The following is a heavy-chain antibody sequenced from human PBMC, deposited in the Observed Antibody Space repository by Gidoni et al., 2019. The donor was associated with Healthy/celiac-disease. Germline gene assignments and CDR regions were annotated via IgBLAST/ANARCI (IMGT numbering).Heavy chain of an antibody. D-gene: IGHD2-2*01. CDR2: INHSGST. CDR3: ARDKGVPAAPSRYYYGMDV. CDR1: GGSFSGYS. J-gene: IGHJ6*02. V-gene: IGHV4-34*01. Sequence: QVQLQQWGAGLLKPSETLSLTCAVYGGSFSGYSWSWIRQPPGKGLEWIGEINHSGSTNYNPSLKSRVTISVDTSKNQFSLKLSSVTAADTAVYYCARDKGVPAAPSRYYYGMDVWGQGTTVTVSS.